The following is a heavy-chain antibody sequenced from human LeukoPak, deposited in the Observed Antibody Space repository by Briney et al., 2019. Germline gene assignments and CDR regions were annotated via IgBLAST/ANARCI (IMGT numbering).Heavy chain of an antibody. J-gene: IGHJ3*02. CDR3: AMGSGYGDAFNI. CDR1: GFTFSSYD. Sequence: GGSLRLSCAASGFTFSSYDMHWVRQATGKGLEWVSVIGTAGDTYCSGSVTGRFTISRENAKNSLYLQMHSLRAGDTAVYYCAMGSGYGDAFNIWGQGTMVTVSS. D-gene: IGHD3-22*01. V-gene: IGHV3-13*01. CDR2: IGTAGDT.